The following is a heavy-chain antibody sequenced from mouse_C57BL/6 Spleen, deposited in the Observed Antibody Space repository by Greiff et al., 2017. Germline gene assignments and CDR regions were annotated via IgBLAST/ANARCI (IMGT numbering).Heavy chain of an antibody. CDR3: ARHETEFITTAPFAY. CDR1: GYTFTEYT. CDR2: FYPGSGSI. D-gene: IGHD1-1*01. J-gene: IGHJ3*01. V-gene: IGHV1-62-2*01. Sequence: LVESGAELVKPGASVKLSCKASGYTFTEYTIHWVKQRSGQGLEWIGWFYPGSGSIKYNEKFKDKATLTADKSSSTVYMELSRLTSEDSAVYFCARHETEFITTAPFAYWGQGTLVTVSA.